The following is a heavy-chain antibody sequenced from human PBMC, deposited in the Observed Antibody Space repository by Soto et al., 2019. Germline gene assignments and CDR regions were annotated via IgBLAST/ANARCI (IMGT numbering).Heavy chain of an antibody. D-gene: IGHD4-17*01. CDR3: ARDASPTGSLDYFDY. CDR2: IYHSGST. CDR1: GGSISSSNW. V-gene: IGHV4-4*02. J-gene: IGHJ4*02. Sequence: QVQLQESGPGLVKPSGTLSLTCAVSGGSISSSNWWSWVRQPPGKGLEWIGEIYHSGSTNYNPSLKSRATISVDKSKNQFSLKLSSVTAADTAVYYCARDASPTGSLDYFDYWGQGTLVTVSS.